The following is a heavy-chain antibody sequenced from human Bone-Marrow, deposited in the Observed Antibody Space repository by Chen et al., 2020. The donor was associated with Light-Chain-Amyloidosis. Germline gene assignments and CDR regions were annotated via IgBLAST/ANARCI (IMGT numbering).Heavy chain of an antibody. CDR1: GYTFPNYW. CDR3: ARRRDGYNFDY. Sequence: EVQLEQSGPEVKKPGESLKIPCKGSGYTFPNYWIGWVHQRPGKGLEWMGVIYPDNSDARYSPSFEGQVTISADKSITTAYLQWRSLKASDTAMYYCARRRDGYNFDYWGQGTLVTVSS. V-gene: IGHV5-51*07. CDR2: IYPDNSDA. J-gene: IGHJ4*02. D-gene: IGHD5-12*01.